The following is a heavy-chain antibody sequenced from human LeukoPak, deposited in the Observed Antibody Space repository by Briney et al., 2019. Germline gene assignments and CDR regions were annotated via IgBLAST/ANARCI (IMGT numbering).Heavy chain of an antibody. CDR1: GFTFSSYA. V-gene: IGHV3-30-3*01. CDR3: ARGELFDY. J-gene: IGHJ4*02. CDR2: ISYDGSNK. D-gene: IGHD1-26*01. Sequence: GGSLRLSCAASGFTFSSYAMHWVRQAPGKGLEWVAVISYDGSNKYYADSVKGRFTISRDNSKHALYLQMNSLRAEDTAVYYCARGELFDYWGQGTLVTVSS.